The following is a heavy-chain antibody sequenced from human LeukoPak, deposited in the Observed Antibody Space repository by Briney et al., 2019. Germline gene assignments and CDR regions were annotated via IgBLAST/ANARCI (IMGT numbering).Heavy chain of an antibody. Sequence: SETLSLTCTVSGGSISSYYWSWIRQPPGKGPEWIGYIYYSGSTNYNPSLKSRVTISVDTSKNQFSLKLSSVTAADTAVYYCARAEQLEYYFDYWGQGTLVTVSS. CDR1: GGSISSYY. D-gene: IGHD6-13*01. CDR3: ARAEQLEYYFDY. J-gene: IGHJ4*02. CDR2: IYYSGST. V-gene: IGHV4-59*01.